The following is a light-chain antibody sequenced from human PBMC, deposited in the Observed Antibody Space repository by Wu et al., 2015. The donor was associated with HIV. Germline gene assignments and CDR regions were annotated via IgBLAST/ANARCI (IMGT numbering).Light chain of an antibody. CDR3: QQYGSSPPLT. V-gene: IGKV3-20*01. J-gene: IGKJ4*01. CDR2: SVS. CDR1: QRVSSTY. Sequence: ERATLSCRASQRVSSTYLAWYQQKPGQAPRLLIYSVSSRATGIPDRFSGSGSGTDFTLTINRLEPEDFAVYYCQQYGSSPPLTFGGGTKVEIK.